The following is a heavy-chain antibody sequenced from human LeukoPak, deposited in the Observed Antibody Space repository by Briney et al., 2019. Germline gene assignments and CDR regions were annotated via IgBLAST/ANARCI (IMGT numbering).Heavy chain of an antibody. CDR1: GYTFTGYY. Sequence: ASVKVSCKASGYTFTGYYMHWVRQAPGQGLEWMGWINPNSGGTNYAQKFQGRVTMTRDTSISTAHMELSRLRPDTAVYYCAARSWQNFDYWGQGTLVTVSS. CDR3: AARSWQNFDY. J-gene: IGHJ4*02. CDR2: INPNSGGT. V-gene: IGHV1-2*02. D-gene: IGHD6-13*01.